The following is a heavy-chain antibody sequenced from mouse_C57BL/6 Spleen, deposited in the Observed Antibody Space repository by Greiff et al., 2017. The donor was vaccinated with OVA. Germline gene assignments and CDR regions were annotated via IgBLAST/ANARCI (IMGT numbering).Heavy chain of an antibody. D-gene: IGHD1-1*01. CDR2: IRSKSDNYAT. V-gene: IGHV6-3*01. CDR1: GFTFSNYW. J-gene: IGHJ4*01. CDR3: TGDYGSSAWAMDY. Sequence: EVKVEASGGGLVQPGGSMKLSCVASGFTFSNYWMNWVSQSPEKGLEWVAQIRSKSDNYATHYAVSVKGRFTTSRDYSKSIVYLQMNNLSAEDTGFYYCTGDYGSSAWAMDYWGQGTSVTVSS.